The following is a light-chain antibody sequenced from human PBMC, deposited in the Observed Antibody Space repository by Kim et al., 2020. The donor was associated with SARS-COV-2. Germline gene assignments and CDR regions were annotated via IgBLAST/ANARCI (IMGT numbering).Light chain of an antibody. V-gene: IGLV1-40*01. Sequence: QSVLTQPPSVSGAPGQRVTPSCYGTGSNLGSGYVVHWYHQLPGAAPKVVIYSNDKRPSGVPDRFSGSQSGPSASLAITGPQPDDEGYYYCQSYDSNPRGAVCGGGTRLTVL. J-gene: IGLJ3*02. CDR3: QSYDSNPRGAV. CDR2: SND. CDR1: GSNLGSGYV.